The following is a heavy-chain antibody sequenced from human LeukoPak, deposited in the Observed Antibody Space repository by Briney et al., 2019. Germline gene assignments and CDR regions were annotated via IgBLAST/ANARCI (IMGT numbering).Heavy chain of an antibody. D-gene: IGHD2-21*01. Sequence: GGSLRLSCAASGFTFSSYWMHWVRQVPGEGLVWVSRINGDGGSRIYADSVKGRFTISRDNAKNTLYLEIYSLRAEDTAVYYCARDRSYLPDYWGQGTLLTVSS. J-gene: IGHJ4*02. CDR1: GFTFSSYW. CDR3: ARDRSYLPDY. CDR2: INGDGGSR. V-gene: IGHV3-74*01.